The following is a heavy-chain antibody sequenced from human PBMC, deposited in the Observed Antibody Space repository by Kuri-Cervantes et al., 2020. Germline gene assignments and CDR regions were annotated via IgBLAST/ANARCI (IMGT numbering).Heavy chain of an antibody. CDR3: ARDLGPLAYCSSTSCSPVPSDY. V-gene: IGHV1-18*01. CDR1: GYTFTSYD. D-gene: IGHD2-2*01. CDR2: MNPNSGNT. Sequence: ASVKVSCKASGYTFTSYDINWVRQATGQGLEWMGWMNPNSGNTNYAQKLQGRVTMTTDTSTSTAYMELRSLRSDDTAVYYCARDLGPLAYCSSTSCSPVPSDYWGQGTLVTVSS. J-gene: IGHJ4*02.